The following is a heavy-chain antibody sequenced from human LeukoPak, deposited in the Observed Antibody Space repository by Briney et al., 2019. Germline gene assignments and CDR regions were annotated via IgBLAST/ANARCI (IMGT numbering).Heavy chain of an antibody. CDR2: IIPILGIA. D-gene: IGHD2-2*01. V-gene: IGHV1-69*04. CDR3: ARIPAADPYYYYYMDV. Sequence: ASVKVSCKASGGTFSSYAISWVRQAPGQGLEWMGRIIPILGIANYAQKLQGRVTMTTDTSTSTAYMELRSLRSDDTAVYYCARIPAADPYYYYYMDVWGKGTTVTVSS. J-gene: IGHJ6*03. CDR1: GGTFSSYA.